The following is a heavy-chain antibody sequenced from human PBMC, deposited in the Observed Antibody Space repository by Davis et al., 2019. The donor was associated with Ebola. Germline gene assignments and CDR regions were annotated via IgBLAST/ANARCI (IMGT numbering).Heavy chain of an antibody. CDR3: ARGDWLYDYGMDV. CDR1: GFTFSSYS. V-gene: IGHV4-34*01. Sequence: ESLKISCAASGFTFSSYSMNWIRQPPGKGLEWIGEINHSGSTNYNPSLKSRVTISVDTSKNQFSLKLGSVTAADTAVYYCARGDWLYDYGMDVWGQETTVTVSS. J-gene: IGHJ6*02. D-gene: IGHD2-21*01. CDR2: INHSGST.